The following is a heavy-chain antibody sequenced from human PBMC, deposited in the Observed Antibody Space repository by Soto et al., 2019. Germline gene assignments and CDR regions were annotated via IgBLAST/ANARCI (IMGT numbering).Heavy chain of an antibody. CDR2: ISSDGNNK. J-gene: IGHJ5*02. Sequence: QVQLVESGGGVVQPGRSLRLSCAASGFTFDSYGMHWVRQAPGKGLEWVAVISSDGNNKYYEDSVKGRFTISRDNFKNTLYLQMISLRADDTAVYYCAKDLLPNTVTTCGSWGQGTLVTVSS. CDR3: AKDLLPNTVTTCGS. D-gene: IGHD4-17*01. CDR1: GFTFDSYG. V-gene: IGHV3-30*18.